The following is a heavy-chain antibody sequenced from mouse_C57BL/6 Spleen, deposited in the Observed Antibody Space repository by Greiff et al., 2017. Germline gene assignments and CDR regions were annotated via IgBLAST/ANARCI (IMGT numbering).Heavy chain of an antibody. CDR3: ARSYDYTEGAMDY. Sequence: EVKLVESGGGLVQPGGSLSLSCAASGFTFTDYYMSWVRQPPGKALEWLGFIRNKANGYTTEYSASVKGRFTISRDNSQSILYLQMNALRAEDSATYYCARSYDYTEGAMDYWGQGTSVTVSS. V-gene: IGHV7-3*01. J-gene: IGHJ4*01. CDR2: IRNKANGYTT. D-gene: IGHD2-4*01. CDR1: GFTFTDYY.